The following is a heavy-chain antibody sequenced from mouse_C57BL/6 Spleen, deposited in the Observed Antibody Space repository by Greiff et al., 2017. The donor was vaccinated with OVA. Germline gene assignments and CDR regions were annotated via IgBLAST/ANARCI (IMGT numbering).Heavy chain of an antibody. CDR1: GYTFTSYW. Sequence: VQLQQPGTELVKPGASVKLSCKASGYTFTSYWMHWVKQRPGQGLEWIGNINPSNGGTNYNEKFKNKATLTVDKSSSTAYMQLSSLTSEDSAVFYCASQGLWGAMDYWGQGTSVTVSS. V-gene: IGHV1-53*01. J-gene: IGHJ4*01. CDR2: INPSNGGT. CDR3: ASQGLWGAMDY. D-gene: IGHD1-1*02.